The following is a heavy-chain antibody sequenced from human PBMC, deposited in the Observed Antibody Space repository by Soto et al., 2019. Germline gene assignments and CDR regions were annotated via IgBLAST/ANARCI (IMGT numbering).Heavy chain of an antibody. J-gene: IGHJ4*02. Sequence: EVQLLESGGGWVQPGGSLRLSCAASGLTFSSYAMSWVRQAPGKGLEWVSTISGSSGSTYYADSVRGRFTISRDNSKHRLYLQMNGLRAEDTAVYYCAKRGRGAVAFDYWGQGTLVTVSS. CDR2: ISGSSGST. D-gene: IGHD6-19*01. CDR1: GLTFSSYA. V-gene: IGHV3-23*01. CDR3: AKRGRGAVAFDY.